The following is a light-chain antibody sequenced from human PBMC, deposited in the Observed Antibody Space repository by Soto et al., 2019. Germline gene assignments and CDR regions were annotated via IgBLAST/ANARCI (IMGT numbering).Light chain of an antibody. V-gene: IGKV1-39*01. CDR1: QSIFSY. CDR2: AAS. CDR3: QQSYNSPPIT. Sequence: IQSTQSPSSLSASFGDRFTITCDACQSIFSYLNWYQQRPGKAPTLLIYAASSLQSGVPSRFRGSGYGTDFALTITSLQPEDFATYYCQQSYNSPPITFGQGTRLEIK. J-gene: IGKJ5*01.